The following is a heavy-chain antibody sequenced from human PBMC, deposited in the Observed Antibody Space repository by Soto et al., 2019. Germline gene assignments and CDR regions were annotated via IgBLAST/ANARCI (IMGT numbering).Heavy chain of an antibody. CDR1: GYTFTSYG. V-gene: IGHV1-18*04. CDR3: ARMAHDSSGYYSTSFGD. Sequence: GASVKVSCKASGYTFTSYGISWVRQAPGQGLEWMGWISAYNGNTNYAQKLQGRVTMTTDTSTSTAYMELRSLRSDDTAVYYCARMAHDSSGYYSTSFGDWGHLTLFTVSS. D-gene: IGHD3-22*01. CDR2: ISAYNGNT. J-gene: IGHJ4*01.